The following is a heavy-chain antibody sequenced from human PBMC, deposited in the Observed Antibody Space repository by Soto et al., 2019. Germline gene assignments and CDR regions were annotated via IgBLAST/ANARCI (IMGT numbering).Heavy chain of an antibody. CDR2: INHSGST. CDR1: GGSFSGYF. Sequence: PSGTLYLTCAVYGGSFSGYFWTWIRQPPGTGLEWIGEINHSGSTNYNPSLKSRVTISVDTSKNQFSLKLTSVTAADTAVYYCARDKITGLFDYWGQGTLVTVSS. CDR3: ARDKITGLFDY. D-gene: IGHD2-8*02. V-gene: IGHV4-34*01. J-gene: IGHJ4*02.